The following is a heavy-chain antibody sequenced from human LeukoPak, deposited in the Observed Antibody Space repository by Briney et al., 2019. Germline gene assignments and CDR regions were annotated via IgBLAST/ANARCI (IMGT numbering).Heavy chain of an antibody. CDR1: GYRFTKSW. D-gene: IGHD4-17*01. V-gene: IGHV5-51*01. Sequence: RGESLKISCKGSGYRFTKSWIGWVRQMPGKGLEWLGIIYPDDSRTRYSPSFQGQVTISVDKSITTAYLQWTSLKASDTAMYYCARPSYGASDYWGQGTLVTVSS. CDR3: ARPSYGASDY. CDR2: IYPDDSRT. J-gene: IGHJ4*02.